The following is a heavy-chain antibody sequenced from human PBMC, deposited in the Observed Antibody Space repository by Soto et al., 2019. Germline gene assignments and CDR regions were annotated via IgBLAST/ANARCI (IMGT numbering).Heavy chain of an antibody. CDR3: AKEGGLSGSYYISSSYYFDC. CDR1: GFTYSNYA. J-gene: IGHJ4*02. D-gene: IGHD1-26*01. Sequence: PGGSLRLSCVASGFTYSNYAMHWVRQAPGKGLEWVAIISYDGSNTYYADSVKGRFTISRDNSKNTLYLQMNSLRAEDTSVYYCAKEGGLSGSYYISSSYYFDCWGQGTLVTVSS. V-gene: IGHV3-30*18. CDR2: ISYDGSNT.